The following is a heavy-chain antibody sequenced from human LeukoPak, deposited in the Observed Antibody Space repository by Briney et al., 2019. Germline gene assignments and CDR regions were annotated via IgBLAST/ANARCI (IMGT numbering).Heavy chain of an antibody. CDR2: ISYDGSNK. CDR1: GFTFSGYG. Sequence: PGRSLRLSCAASGFTFSGYGMHWVRQAPGKGLEWVAVISYDGSNKYYADSVKGRFTISRDNSKNTLYLQMNSLRAEDTAVYYCAKDRYSGYDTPFDSWGQGTLVTVSS. J-gene: IGHJ4*02. CDR3: AKDRYSGYDTPFDS. V-gene: IGHV3-30*18. D-gene: IGHD5-12*01.